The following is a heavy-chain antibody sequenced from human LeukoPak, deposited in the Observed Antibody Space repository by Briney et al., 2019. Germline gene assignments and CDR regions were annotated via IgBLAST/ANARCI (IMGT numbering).Heavy chain of an antibody. CDR2: INPSGGST. Sequence: ASVKVSCKASGYTFTSYYMHWVRQAPGQGLEWMGIINPSGGSTSYAQKFQGRVTMTRDMSTSTAYMELSSLRSEDTAVYYCAREVPGYGGNSGAFDIWGQGTMVTVSS. D-gene: IGHD4-23*01. CDR1: GYTFTSYY. CDR3: AREVPGYGGNSGAFDI. J-gene: IGHJ3*02. V-gene: IGHV1-46*01.